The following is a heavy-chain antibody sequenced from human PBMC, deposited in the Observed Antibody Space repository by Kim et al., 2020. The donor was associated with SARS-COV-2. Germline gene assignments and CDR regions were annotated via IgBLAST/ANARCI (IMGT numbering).Heavy chain of an antibody. J-gene: IGHJ4*02. Sequence: YSPSLKRRLTISVDTSKNQFSLRLSSVTAADTALYYCARPGGTAGWYYFDFGGQGTLVTVSS. V-gene: IGHV4-39*01. CDR3: ARPGGTAGWYYFDF. D-gene: IGHD2-21*02.